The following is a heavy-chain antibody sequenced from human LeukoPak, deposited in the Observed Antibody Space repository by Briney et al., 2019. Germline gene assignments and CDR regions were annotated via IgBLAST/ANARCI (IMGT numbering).Heavy chain of an antibody. CDR2: IYTSGST. Sequence: SETLSLTCTVSGGSISSGNYYWSWIRQPAGKGLDWIGRIYTSGSTNYNPSLKSRVTISIDTSKNQFSLKLISVTAADTAVYYCARSPGGASKWFGPWGQGTLVTVSS. J-gene: IGHJ5*02. V-gene: IGHV4-61*02. D-gene: IGHD1-26*01. CDR3: ARSPGGASKWFGP. CDR1: GGSISSGNYY.